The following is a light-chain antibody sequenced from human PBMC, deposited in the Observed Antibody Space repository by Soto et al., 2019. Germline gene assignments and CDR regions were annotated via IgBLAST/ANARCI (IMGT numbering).Light chain of an antibody. CDR1: QSLNSNS. V-gene: IGKV3-20*01. J-gene: IGKJ1*01. Sequence: EIVLTQSPGTLSVSPGERATLSCRASQSLNSNSLAWYQQKPGQAPRPLIYNAYNRASGIPDRFSGSGSGTDFTLTISRLEPEDFVVYHCQQYDGSPRTFGQGTKVDIK. CDR3: QQYDGSPRT. CDR2: NAY.